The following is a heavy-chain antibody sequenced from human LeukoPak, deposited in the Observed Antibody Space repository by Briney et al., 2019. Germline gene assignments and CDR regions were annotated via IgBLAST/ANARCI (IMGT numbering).Heavy chain of an antibody. CDR1: GGSISSYY. V-gene: IGHV4-59*01. D-gene: IGHD2-2*02. CDR3: ARGEYQLLYGLFDP. CDR2: IYYSGST. Sequence: PSGTLSLTCTVSGGSISSYYWSWIRQPPGKGLEWIGYIYYSGSTNYNPSLKSRVTISVDTSKNQFSLKLSSVTAVDTAVYYCARGEYQLLYGLFDPWGQGTLVTVSS. J-gene: IGHJ5*02.